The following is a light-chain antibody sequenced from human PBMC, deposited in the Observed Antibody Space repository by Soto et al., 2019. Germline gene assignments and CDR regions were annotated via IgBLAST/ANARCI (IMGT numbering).Light chain of an antibody. J-gene: IGKJ4*01. Sequence: ESGWTQSPGTLSLSPGERATLSCRASQSVSSSYLAWYQQKPGQAPRLLSYGASSRATGIPDRFSGSGSGTDFTLTISRLEPEDFAVYSCQQYGSSRLTFGGGTKVEIK. CDR3: QQYGSSRLT. CDR2: GAS. CDR1: QSVSSSY. V-gene: IGKV3-20*01.